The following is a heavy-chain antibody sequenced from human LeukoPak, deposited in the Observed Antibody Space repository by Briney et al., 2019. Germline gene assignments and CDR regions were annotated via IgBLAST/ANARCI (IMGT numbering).Heavy chain of an antibody. CDR2: ITQDGSEK. Sequence: GGSLRLSCAASGFTFSSHWMSWVRQAPGKGLEWVADITQDGSEKYYVDSVKGRFTISRDNAKNSLYLQMNSLRAEDTAVYYCARDPSGYSTGPSPDYFDYWGQGTLVTVSS. CDR3: ARDPSGYSTGPSPDYFDY. D-gene: IGHD6-19*01. J-gene: IGHJ4*02. V-gene: IGHV3-7*01. CDR1: GFTFSSHW.